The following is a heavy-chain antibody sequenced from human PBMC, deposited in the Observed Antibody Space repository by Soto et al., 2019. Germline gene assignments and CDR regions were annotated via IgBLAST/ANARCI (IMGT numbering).Heavy chain of an antibody. CDR3: ATDWVTTGTTGWFDP. CDR2: ISKTSSAI. Sequence: GGSLRLSCGASGFTFSNRGMHWVRQAPGKGLEWVSFISKTSSAIYYADSVQGRFTISRDNAKNSLYLQMNSLRVEDTGVYFCATDWVTTGTTGWFDPWGQGTLVTVSS. V-gene: IGHV3-48*01. CDR1: GFTFSNRG. D-gene: IGHD1-7*01. J-gene: IGHJ5*02.